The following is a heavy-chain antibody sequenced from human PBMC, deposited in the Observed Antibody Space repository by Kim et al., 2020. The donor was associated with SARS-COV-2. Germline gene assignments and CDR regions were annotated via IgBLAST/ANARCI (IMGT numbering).Heavy chain of an antibody. CDR2: ISGSGGSK. J-gene: IGHJ4*02. V-gene: IGHV3-23*01. CDR3: AKGFTFGGVIVMPFDF. Sequence: GGSLRLSCAASGFTLSNYAMTWVRQAAGKGPEWVSSISGSGGSKYFADSVKGRFTISRDTSRNTLYLQMNSLRAEDTAVYYCAKGFTFGGVIVMPFDFWGQGPLVNVSS. CDR1: GFTLSNYA. D-gene: IGHD3-16*02.